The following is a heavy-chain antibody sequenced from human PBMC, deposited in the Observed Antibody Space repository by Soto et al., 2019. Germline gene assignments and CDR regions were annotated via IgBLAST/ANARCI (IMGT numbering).Heavy chain of an antibody. Sequence: QVPLVQSGAEVKKPGASVKVSCKASGYTFTSYGISWVRQAPGQGLEWMGWISAYNGNTNYAQKLQGRVTMTTDTTTSTAYIELRSLRSDDTGVYYCSRDKSSSFSNWFDPWGQGTLVTVSS. J-gene: IGHJ5*02. CDR2: ISAYNGNT. D-gene: IGHD6-13*01. CDR1: GYTFTSYG. V-gene: IGHV1-18*01. CDR3: SRDKSSSFSNWFDP.